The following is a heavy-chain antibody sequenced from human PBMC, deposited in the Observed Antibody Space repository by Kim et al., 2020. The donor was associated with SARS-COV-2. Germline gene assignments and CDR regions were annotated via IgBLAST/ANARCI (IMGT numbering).Heavy chain of an antibody. D-gene: IGHD2-21*02. J-gene: IGHJ5*02. CDR2: INWNGGST. V-gene: IGHV3-20*01. CDR1: GFTFDDYG. CDR3: ARDLQVAYCGGDCYSEWFDP. Sequence: GGSLRLSCAASGFTFDDYGMSWVRQAPGKGLEWVSGINWNGGSTGYADSVKGRFTISRDNAKNSLYLQMNSLRAEDTALYHCARDLQVAYCGGDCYSEWFDPWGQGTLVTVSS.